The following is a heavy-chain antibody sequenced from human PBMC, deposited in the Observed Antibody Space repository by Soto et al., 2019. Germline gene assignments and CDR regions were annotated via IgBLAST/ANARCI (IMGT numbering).Heavy chain of an antibody. J-gene: IGHJ4*02. CDR2: IRSKANSYAT. D-gene: IGHD4-17*01. Sequence: LSLTCAASGFTFSGSAMHWVRQASGKGLEGVGRIRSKANSYATAYAASVKGRFTISRDDSKNTAYLQMNSLKTEDTAVYYCTRQPYGDYVYWGQGTLVTVSS. CDR1: GFTFSGSA. CDR3: TRQPYGDYVY. V-gene: IGHV3-73*01.